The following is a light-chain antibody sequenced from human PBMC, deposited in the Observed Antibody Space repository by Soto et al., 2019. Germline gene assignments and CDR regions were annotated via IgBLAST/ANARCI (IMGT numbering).Light chain of an antibody. CDR3: TSYVGSDIWV. V-gene: IGLV2-8*01. CDR1: SSDVGANKY. Sequence: QSVLTQPTSASGSPGQSVTISCTGTSSDVGANKYVSWYQQYPGKAPKLMIYEVSKRPSGVPDRFSGSKSGNTASLTVSGLQAEDEADYYCTSYVGSDIWVFGGGTKLTVL. CDR2: EVS. J-gene: IGLJ3*02.